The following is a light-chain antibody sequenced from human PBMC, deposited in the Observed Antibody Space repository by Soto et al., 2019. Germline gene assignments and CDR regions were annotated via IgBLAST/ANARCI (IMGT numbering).Light chain of an antibody. V-gene: IGKV3-20*01. CDR1: QSVSSSY. J-gene: IGKJ3*01. Sequence: EIVLTQSPGTLSLSPGERATLSCRASQSVSSSYLAWYQQKPGQPPRLLIYGASRRATGIPDRFSGSGSGTDFTLTISRLEPEDFAVYYCQKYGSSPFTFGPGTKVDIK. CDR2: GAS. CDR3: QKYGSSPFT.